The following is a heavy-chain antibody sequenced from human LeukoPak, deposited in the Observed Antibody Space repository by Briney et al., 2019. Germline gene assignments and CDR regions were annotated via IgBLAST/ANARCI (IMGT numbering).Heavy chain of an antibody. Sequence: ASVKVSCKASGYTFTGSYIHWVRQAPGQGLEWMGWIDLKSGRTRFAQQFQGRVTMTRDTSISTAYMELSRLRSGDTAVYYCARSLDGWYSYFDSWGQGTLVTVSS. V-gene: IGHV1-2*02. CDR2: IDLKSGRT. CDR1: GYTFTGSY. CDR3: ARSLDGWYSYFDS. J-gene: IGHJ4*02. D-gene: IGHD6-19*01.